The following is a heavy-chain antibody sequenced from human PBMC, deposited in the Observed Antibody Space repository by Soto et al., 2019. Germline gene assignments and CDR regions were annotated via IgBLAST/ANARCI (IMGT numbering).Heavy chain of an antibody. J-gene: IGHJ6*03. CDR1: GFTVSSNY. CDR3: ARSSPNDYYYYYMDV. Sequence: GGSLRLSCAASGFTVSSNYMSWVRQAPGKGLEWVSVIYSGGSKYYPDSVKDRFTISRDHSKNTLYLQMNSLRVEDTAVYYCARSSPNDYYYYYMDVWGKGTTVTVSS. V-gene: IGHV3-66*01. D-gene: IGHD1-1*01. CDR2: IYSGGSK.